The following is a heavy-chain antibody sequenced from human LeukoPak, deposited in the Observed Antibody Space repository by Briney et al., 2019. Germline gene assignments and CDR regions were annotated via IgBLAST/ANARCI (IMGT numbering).Heavy chain of an antibody. J-gene: IGHJ4*02. Sequence: GGSLRLSCAASGFTFSNAWMSWVRQAPGKGLEWVGRIKSKTDGGTTDYAAPVKGRFTISRDDSKNTLYLQMNSLKTEDTAVYYCTTDAGSKDYDILTGAKSRVDYWGQGTLVTVSS. CDR2: IKSKTDGGTT. V-gene: IGHV3-15*01. D-gene: IGHD3-9*01. CDR1: GFTFSNAW. CDR3: TTDAGSKDYDILTGAKSRVDY.